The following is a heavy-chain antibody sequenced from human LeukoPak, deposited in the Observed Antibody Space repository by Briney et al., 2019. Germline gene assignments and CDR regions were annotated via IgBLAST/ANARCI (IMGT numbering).Heavy chain of an antibody. CDR1: GFTFSSYA. CDR3: GRDGGLVGATRGGAFDI. J-gene: IGHJ3*02. CDR2: ISYDGSNK. D-gene: IGHD1-26*01. Sequence: GGSLRLSCAASGFTFSSYAMHWVRQAPGKGLEWVAVISYDGSNKYYADSVKGRFTISRDNSKNTLYLQMNSLRAEDTAVYYCGRDGGLVGATRGGAFDIWGQGTMVTVSS. V-gene: IGHV3-30-3*01.